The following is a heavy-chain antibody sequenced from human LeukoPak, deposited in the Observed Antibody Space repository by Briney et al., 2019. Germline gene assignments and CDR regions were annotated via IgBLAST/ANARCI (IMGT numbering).Heavy chain of an antibody. CDR3: ARVNSWERITIFGVVIVRNWFDP. CDR1: GGSFSGYY. Sequence: SETLSLTCAVYGGSFSGYYWSWIRQPPGKGLEWIREINHSGSTNYNPSLKSRVTISVDTSKNQFSLKLSSVTAADTAVYYCARVNSWERITIFGVVIVRNWFDPWGQGTLVTVSS. J-gene: IGHJ5*02. D-gene: IGHD3-3*01. V-gene: IGHV4-34*01. CDR2: INHSGST.